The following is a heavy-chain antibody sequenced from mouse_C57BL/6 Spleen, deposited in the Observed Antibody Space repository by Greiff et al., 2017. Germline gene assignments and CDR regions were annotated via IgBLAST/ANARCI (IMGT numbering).Heavy chain of an antibody. D-gene: IGHD2-2*01. CDR3: ARQGLPSYWYFDV. J-gene: IGHJ1*03. V-gene: IGHV5-2*01. CDR1: EYEFPSHD. Sequence: EVQGVESGGGLVQPGESLKLSCESNEYEFPSHDMSWVRKTPEKRLELVAAINSDGGSTYYPDPMERRFIISRDNTKKTLYLQMSSLRSEDTALYYCARQGLPSYWYFDVWGTGTTVTVSS. CDR2: INSDGGST.